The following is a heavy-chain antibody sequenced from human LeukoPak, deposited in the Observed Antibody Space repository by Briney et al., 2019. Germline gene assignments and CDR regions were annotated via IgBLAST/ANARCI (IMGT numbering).Heavy chain of an antibody. J-gene: IGHJ4*02. CDR3: AKGLWFGELRPFDY. D-gene: IGHD3-10*01. CDR1: GFTFSNSG. CDR2: ISYDGSNK. V-gene: IGHV3-30*18. Sequence: GGSLRLSCAASGFTFSNSGMHWVRQAPGKGLKWVAVISYDGSNKYYPASVKGRFTIFRDNSKNTLYLQLNSLRAEDTAVYYCAKGLWFGELRPFDYWGQGTLVTVSS.